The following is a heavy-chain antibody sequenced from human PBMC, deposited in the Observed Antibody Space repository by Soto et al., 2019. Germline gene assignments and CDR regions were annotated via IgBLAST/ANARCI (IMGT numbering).Heavy chain of an antibody. CDR2: IHDSGNT. CDR1: GGPVSICDYL. CDR3: ARDDAYYFDTSTAYFFYY. J-gene: IGHJ4*02. V-gene: IGHV4-30-4*01. Sequence: SETLSLTCAVFGGPVSICDYLWSWIRQRPGKGLEWIGYIHDSGNTYYNPSLKSRVTISSDTSKNHFSLTLRYVTAADTAVYYCARDDAYYFDTSTAYFFYYWGQGTLVTVSS. D-gene: IGHD3-22*01.